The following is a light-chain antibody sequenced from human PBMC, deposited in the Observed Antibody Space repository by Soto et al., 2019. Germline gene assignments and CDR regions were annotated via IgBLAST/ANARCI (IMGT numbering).Light chain of an antibody. Sequence: QAVVTQETSLTVSPGGTVTLTCGSSTGPVTSGHYPYWLQQKTGQAPRTLIYDTTNRHSWTPARLSGSLLGGKAALTLSGAQPEDEADYYCLLSCGDVWVFVGGTKLTVL. V-gene: IGLV7-46*01. CDR2: DTT. J-gene: IGLJ3*02. CDR3: LLSCGDVWV. CDR1: TGPVTSGHY.